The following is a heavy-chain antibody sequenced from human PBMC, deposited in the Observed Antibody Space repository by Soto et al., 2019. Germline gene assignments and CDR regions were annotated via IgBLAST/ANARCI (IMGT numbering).Heavy chain of an antibody. J-gene: IGHJ4*02. CDR3: ARAQTIFGIITVFDY. Sequence: SETLSLTCTVSGGSINSGGYYWIWIRQHPGKGLEWIGYIYYSGSTYYNPSLKSRVTISIDTSKNQFSLKLSSVTAADTAVYYCARAQTIFGIITVFDYWGQGTLVTVSS. V-gene: IGHV4-31*03. CDR2: IYYSGST. CDR1: GGSINSGGYY. D-gene: IGHD3-3*01.